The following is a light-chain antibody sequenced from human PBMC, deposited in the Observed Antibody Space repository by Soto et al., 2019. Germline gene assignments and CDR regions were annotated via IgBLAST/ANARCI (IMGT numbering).Light chain of an antibody. CDR2: RNN. Sequence: QSVLTQPPSASGTPGQRVTISCSGSSSNIGSNFVYWYQQLSGTAPKLLIFRNNQWPSGVPDRFSGSKSDTSASLAISDLRSEDEADYYCAAWDDRLSFYVFGHGTKVTV. J-gene: IGLJ1*01. V-gene: IGLV1-47*01. CDR1: SSNIGSNF. CDR3: AAWDDRLSFYV.